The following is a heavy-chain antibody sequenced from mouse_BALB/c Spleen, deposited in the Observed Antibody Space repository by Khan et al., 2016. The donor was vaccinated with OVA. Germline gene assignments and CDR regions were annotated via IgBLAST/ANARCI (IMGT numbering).Heavy chain of an antibody. CDR3: AREEAVYHFDH. V-gene: IGHV1-76*01. Sequence: QVQLKQSGAELVRPGASVKLSCKTSGYIFTSYWIHWVKQRSGQGLEWIARIYPGTDNSYYNEKFKDKATLTADKSSSTAYMQLSSLKSEDSDVYCCAREEAVYHFDHWGQGTTLTVSS. CDR2: IYPGTDNS. D-gene: IGHD3-3*01. J-gene: IGHJ2*01. CDR1: GYIFTSYW.